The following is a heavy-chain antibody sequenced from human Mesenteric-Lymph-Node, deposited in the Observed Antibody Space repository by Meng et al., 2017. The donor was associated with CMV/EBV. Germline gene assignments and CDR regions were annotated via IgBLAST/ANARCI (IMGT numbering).Heavy chain of an antibody. CDR3: ARTYASGWWGASYYFDY. J-gene: IGHJ4*02. CDR1: GLSLSSDY. V-gene: IGHV3-69-1*02. D-gene: IGHD6-19*01. CDR2: ISSSSTI. Sequence: GGSLRLSCAASGLSLSSDYITWVRQAPGKGLEWVSSISSSSTIFYPDSVKGRFTISRDNAKNSLYLQMNSLRAEDTAVYYCARTYASGWWGASYYFDYWGQGTLVTVSS.